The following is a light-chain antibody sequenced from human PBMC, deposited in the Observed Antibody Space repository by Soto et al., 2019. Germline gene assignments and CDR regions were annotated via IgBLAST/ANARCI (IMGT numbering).Light chain of an antibody. CDR1: TGAVTNGHY. J-gene: IGLJ1*01. CDR3: LLSYNGPSV. V-gene: IGLV7-46*01. Sequence: VVTQEPSLTVSPGGTVTLTCGSSTGAVTNGHYPYWFQQKPGQAPRTLIYDTTNRHSWTPARFSGSLLGGKAALTLSGAQPEDEAEYYCLLSYNGPSVFGTGTKVTVL. CDR2: DTT.